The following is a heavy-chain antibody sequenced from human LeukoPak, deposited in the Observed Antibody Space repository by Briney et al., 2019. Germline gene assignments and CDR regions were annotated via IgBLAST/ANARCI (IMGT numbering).Heavy chain of an antibody. V-gene: IGHV3-7*01. CDR1: GFTFSSYW. CDR3: ARDRGGDWFDP. J-gene: IGHJ5*02. D-gene: IGHD3-10*01. CDR2: IKQDGSEK. Sequence: GGSLRLSCAASGFTFSSYWMSWVRQAPGKGLEWVANIKQDGSEKYYVDSVKGRFTISRDNSKNTLYLQMNSLRAEDTAVYYCARDRGGDWFDPWGQGTLVTVSS.